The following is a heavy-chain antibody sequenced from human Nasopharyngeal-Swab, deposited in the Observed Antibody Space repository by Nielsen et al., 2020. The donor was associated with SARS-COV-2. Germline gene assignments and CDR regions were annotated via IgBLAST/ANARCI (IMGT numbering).Heavy chain of an antibody. CDR3: ARATNLITMIVVVIPGRGPLDY. V-gene: IGHV1-8*01. D-gene: IGHD3-22*01. Sequence: WVRQAPGQGLEWMGWMNPNSGNTGYAQKFQGRVTMTRNTSISTAYMELSSLRSEDTAVYYCARATNLITMIVVVIPGRGPLDYWGQGTLVTVPQ. CDR2: MNPNSGNT. J-gene: IGHJ4*02.